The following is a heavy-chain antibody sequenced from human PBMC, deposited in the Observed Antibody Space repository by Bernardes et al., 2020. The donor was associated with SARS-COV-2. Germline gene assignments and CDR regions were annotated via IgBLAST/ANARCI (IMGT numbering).Heavy chain of an antibody. Sequence: GGSLRLSCAASGFTFSSYAMSWVRQAPGKGLEWVSAISGSGGSTYYADSVKGRFTISRDNSKNTLYLQMNSLRAEDTAVYYCAKDLIRGSSWDGGYWGQGTLVTVSS. D-gene: IGHD6-13*01. CDR3: AKDLIRGSSWDGGY. CDR1: GFTFSSYA. CDR2: ISGSGGST. J-gene: IGHJ4*02. V-gene: IGHV3-23*01.